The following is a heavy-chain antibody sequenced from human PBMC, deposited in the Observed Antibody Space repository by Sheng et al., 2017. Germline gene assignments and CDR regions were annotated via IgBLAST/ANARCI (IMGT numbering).Heavy chain of an antibody. J-gene: IGHJ3*02. V-gene: IGHV4-34*01. CDR3: ARGDYYDSSGYLDAFDI. D-gene: IGHD3-22*01. CDR2: INHSGST. Sequence: QVQLQQWGAGLLKPSETLSLTCAVYGGSFSGYYWSWIRQPPGKGLEWIGEINHSGSTNYNPSLKSRVTISVDTSKNQFSLKLSSVTAADTAVYYCARGDYYDSSGYLDAFDIWGQGTMVTVSS. CDR1: GGSFSGYY.